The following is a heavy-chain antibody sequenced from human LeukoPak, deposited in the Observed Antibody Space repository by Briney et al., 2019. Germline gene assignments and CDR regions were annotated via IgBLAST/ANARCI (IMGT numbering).Heavy chain of an antibody. J-gene: IGHJ4*02. CDR3: ARDPLTRSTVTTSDY. Sequence: ASVKVSCKAPGYTFTGYYMHWVRQAPGQGLEWMGRINPNSGGTNYAQKFQGRVTMTRDTSISTAYMDLSRLRSDDTAVYYCARDPLTRSTVTTSDYWGQGTLVTVSS. CDR2: INPNSGGT. D-gene: IGHD4-17*01. V-gene: IGHV1-2*06. CDR1: GYTFTGYY.